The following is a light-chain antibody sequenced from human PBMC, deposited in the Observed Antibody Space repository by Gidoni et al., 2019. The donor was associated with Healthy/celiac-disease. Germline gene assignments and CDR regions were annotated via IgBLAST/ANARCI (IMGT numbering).Light chain of an antibody. CDR2: GAS. J-gene: IGKJ1*01. CDR1: QGINNY. Sequence: DIQMTQSPSSLSASVGDRVTLTCRASQGINNYLAWYQHKPGKVPKLLIYGASTLQSGGPSRFSGSGPGTDFTLTINGLQPEDVATYYCQKCNRTPRTFGQGTKVEIK. V-gene: IGKV1-27*01. CDR3: QKCNRTPRT.